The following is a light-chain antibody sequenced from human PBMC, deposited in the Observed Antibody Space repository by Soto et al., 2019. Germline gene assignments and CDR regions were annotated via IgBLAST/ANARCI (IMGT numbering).Light chain of an antibody. Sequence: QSVLTQPRSVSGSPGQSVAISCTGTSSDVGGYNYVSWYQQHPGTAPKLLIYENNKRPSGIPDRFSGSKSGTSATLGITGLQTGDEADYYCGTWDSSLSAYVFGTGTKVTVL. CDR1: SSDVGGYNY. CDR3: GTWDSSLSAYV. V-gene: IGLV1-51*02. CDR2: ENN. J-gene: IGLJ1*01.